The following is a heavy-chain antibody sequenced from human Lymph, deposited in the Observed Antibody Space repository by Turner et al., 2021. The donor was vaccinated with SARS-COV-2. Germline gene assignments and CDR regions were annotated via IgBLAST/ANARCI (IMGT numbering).Heavy chain of an antibody. D-gene: IGHD3-9*01. CDR2: IYYSGST. CDR3: ASNYDILTGYYTRNWFDP. V-gene: IGHV4-39*01. CDR1: GGSIRSSSYY. Sequence: QLQLQESGPGLVKPSETLSLTCTVSGGSIRSSSYYWGWIRQPPGKGLEWIGRIYYSGSTYYNPPLKSRVTISVDTSKTQFSLKLSSVTSADTAVYYCASNYDILTGYYTRNWFDPWGQGTLVTVSS. J-gene: IGHJ5*02.